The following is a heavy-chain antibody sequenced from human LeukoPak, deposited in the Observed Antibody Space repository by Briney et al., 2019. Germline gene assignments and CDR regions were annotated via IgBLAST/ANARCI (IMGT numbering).Heavy chain of an antibody. J-gene: IGHJ4*02. V-gene: IGHV3-74*01. CDR3: ARDSPRRWGGSGSSYIPFDY. CDR1: RFTFSSYW. D-gene: IGHD3-10*01. Sequence: GGSLRLSCAPSRFTFSSYWMHWVRQAPEEGLGWVSRINTDGRNTSYADSVKGRFTISRDNAKNTLYLQMNSLRAEDTAVYYCARDSPRRWGGSGSSYIPFDYWGQGALVTVSS. CDR2: INTDGRNT.